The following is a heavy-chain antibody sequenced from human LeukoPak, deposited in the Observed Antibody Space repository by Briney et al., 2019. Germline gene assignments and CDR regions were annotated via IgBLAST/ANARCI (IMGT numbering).Heavy chain of an antibody. J-gene: IGHJ3*02. CDR2: IYHSGST. D-gene: IGHD1-26*01. CDR1: GYSISSGYY. V-gene: IGHV4-38-2*02. Sequence: SETLSLTCTVSGYSISSGYYWGWIRQPPGKGLEWIGSIYHSGSTYYNPSLKSRVTISVDTSKNQFSLKLSSVTAADTAVYYCASSNLGGGSYYNAFDIWGQGTMVTVSS. CDR3: ASSNLGGGSYYNAFDI.